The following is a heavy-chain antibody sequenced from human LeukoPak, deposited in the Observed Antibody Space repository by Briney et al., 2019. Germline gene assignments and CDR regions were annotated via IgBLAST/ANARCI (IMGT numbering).Heavy chain of an antibody. CDR2: ITPYNDNR. J-gene: IGHJ3*02. V-gene: IGHV1-18*01. CDR3: ARDRCHWGSCVWGGLDM. D-gene: IGHD2-8*01. Sequence: ASVKVSCKASGYSSDSYGFGWVRQAPGQGLEWMGWITPYNDNRKYVEKFQGRVTMSTDTSTSTAYMELRNLRSDDTAVYYCARDRCHWGSCVWGGLDMWGPGTLVTVSS. CDR1: GYSSDSYG.